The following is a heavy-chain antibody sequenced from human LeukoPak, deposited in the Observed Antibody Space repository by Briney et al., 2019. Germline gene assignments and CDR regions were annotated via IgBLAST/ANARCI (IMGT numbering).Heavy chain of an antibody. CDR3: AREPYTTSSDRHEKAFDY. D-gene: IGHD6-6*01. CDR2: INSNNGGE. J-gene: IGHJ4*02. CDR1: GYTFTAHF. V-gene: IGHV1-2*06. Sequence: ASVKVSCKASGYTFTAHFIHWVRQAPGQGLEWMGQINSNNGGEKYAPKFQGKVTVLRDTSINTIYLDLTSLTSDDTAVYYCAREPYTTSSDRHEKAFDYWGQGTPVTVSS.